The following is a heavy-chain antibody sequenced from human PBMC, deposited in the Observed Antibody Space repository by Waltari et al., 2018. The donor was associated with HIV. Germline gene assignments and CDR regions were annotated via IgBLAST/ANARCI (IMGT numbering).Heavy chain of an antibody. CDR2: ISSSGSST. V-gene: IGHV3-23*01. D-gene: IGHD6-13*01. Sequence: EVQLLESGGGLVQPGGSLRLSCAASGFTLNNYAMSWVRQAPGKGLEWVSGISSSGSSTYHADSVKGRFTISRDKSKNTLYLQMNSLRAEDTAVYYCAIDNKHQLLEGYLIFHFFGLDVWGQGTSVTVSS. J-gene: IGHJ6*02. CDR3: AIDNKHQLLEGYLIFHFFGLDV. CDR1: GFTLNNYA.